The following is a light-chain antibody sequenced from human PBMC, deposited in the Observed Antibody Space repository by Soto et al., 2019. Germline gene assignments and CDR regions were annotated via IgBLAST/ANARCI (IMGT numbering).Light chain of an antibody. CDR2: AAS. J-gene: IGKJ4*01. Sequence: IQLTQSPSSLSASVGDRVTITCRASQDIAINLAWYQQKPGEAPKLLIYAASTLYGGVPSRFSGSGSGTDFALTITSLQAEDFAPYYCQQLRMYPSTFGGGTKVEIK. CDR3: QQLRMYPST. CDR1: QDIAIN. V-gene: IGKV1-9*01.